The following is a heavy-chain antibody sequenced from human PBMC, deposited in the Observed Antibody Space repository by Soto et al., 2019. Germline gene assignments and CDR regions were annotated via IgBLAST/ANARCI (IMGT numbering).Heavy chain of an antibody. D-gene: IGHD3-3*01. V-gene: IGHV4-59*01. J-gene: IGHJ4*02. Sequence: SETLSLTCTVSGGSISSYYRSWIRQPPGKGLEWIGYIYYSGSTNYNPSLKSRVTISVDTSKNQFSLKLSSVTAADTAVYYCASSSRITIFGVAPYFDYWGQGTLVTVSS. CDR1: GGSISSYY. CDR2: IYYSGST. CDR3: ASSSRITIFGVAPYFDY.